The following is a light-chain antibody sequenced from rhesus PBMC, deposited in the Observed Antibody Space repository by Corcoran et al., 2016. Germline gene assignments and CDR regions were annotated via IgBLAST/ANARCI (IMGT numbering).Light chain of an antibody. V-gene: IGKV3-42*03. Sequence: EIVLTQSPATLSLSPGERATLSCRASQSVSRSLAWYQQKAGQVPRLLIYGVSTRATCIPDRFSGSGSGTVFSLRISSLEPEDLAIYYGQHYNTWPLTFGGGTKVEIK. J-gene: IGKJ4*01. CDR3: QHYNTWPLT. CDR2: GVS. CDR1: QSVSRS.